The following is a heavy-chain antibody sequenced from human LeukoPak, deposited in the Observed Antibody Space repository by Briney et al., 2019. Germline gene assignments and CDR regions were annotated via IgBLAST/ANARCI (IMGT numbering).Heavy chain of an antibody. Sequence: GGSLRLSCAASGFTFSSYSMNWVRQAPGKGLEWVSYISSSSSTIYYADYVKGRFTISRDNAKNSLYLQMNSLRAEDTAVYYCVRDHHRRHYDSQARDTFDIWGQGTMVTVSS. CDR2: ISSSSSTI. V-gene: IGHV3-48*01. CDR1: GFTFSSYS. CDR3: VRDHHRRHYDSQARDTFDI. J-gene: IGHJ3*02. D-gene: IGHD3-22*01.